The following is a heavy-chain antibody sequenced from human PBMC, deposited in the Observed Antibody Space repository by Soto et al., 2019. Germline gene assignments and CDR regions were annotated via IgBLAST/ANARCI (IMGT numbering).Heavy chain of an antibody. J-gene: IGHJ4*02. CDR2: IYHSGST. CDR3: ARDQGLAAAGTSHFDY. D-gene: IGHD6-13*01. Sequence: QVQLQESGPGLVKPSGTLSLTCAVSGGSISSSNWWSWVRQPPGKGLEWIGEIYHSGSTNYNPSLKSRVTTSVDKSKNQFSLKLSSVTAADTAVYYCARDQGLAAAGTSHFDYWGQGTLVTVSS. CDR1: GGSISSSNW. V-gene: IGHV4-4*02.